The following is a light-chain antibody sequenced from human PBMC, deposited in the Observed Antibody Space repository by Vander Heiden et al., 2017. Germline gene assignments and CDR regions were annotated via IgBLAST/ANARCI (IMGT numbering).Light chain of an antibody. CDR2: AAS. CDR1: QSISSY. V-gene: IGKV1-39*01. Sequence: DIQMTQSPSSLSASVGDRVTITCRASQSISSYLNWYQQKPGKAPKLLIYAASSLQSGVPSRFSGSGSATDFTLTISRLQPADFATYYCRQSDSTFWTFGQGTKVEIK. J-gene: IGKJ1*01. CDR3: RQSDSTFWT.